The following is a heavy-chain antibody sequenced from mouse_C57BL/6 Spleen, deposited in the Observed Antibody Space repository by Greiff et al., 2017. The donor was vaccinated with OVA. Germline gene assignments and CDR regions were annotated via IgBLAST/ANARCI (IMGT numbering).Heavy chain of an antibody. Sequence: VQLKESGPVLVKPGASVKMSCKASGYTFTDYYMNWVKQSHGKSLEWIGVINPYNGGTSYNQKFKGKATLTVDKSSSTAYMELNSLTSEDSAVYYCASSFDGRFAYWGQGTLVTVSA. CDR1: GYTFTDYY. V-gene: IGHV1-19*01. CDR2: INPYNGGT. J-gene: IGHJ3*01. D-gene: IGHD2-3*01. CDR3: ASSFDGRFAY.